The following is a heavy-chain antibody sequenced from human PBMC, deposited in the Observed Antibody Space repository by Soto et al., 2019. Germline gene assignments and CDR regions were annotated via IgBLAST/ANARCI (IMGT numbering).Heavy chain of an antibody. J-gene: IGHJ6*02. D-gene: IGHD2-15*01. Sequence: QVQLVESGGGVVQPGRSLRLSCAASGFTFSSYGMHWVRQAPGKGLEWVAVISYDGSNKYYADSVKGRFTISRDNSKKALYLQMNSLRAEDTAVYYCAKDRGDIVVVVAATRDSASYGMDVWGQGTTVTVSS. CDR2: ISYDGSNK. CDR1: GFTFSSYG. V-gene: IGHV3-30*18. CDR3: AKDRGDIVVVVAATRDSASYGMDV.